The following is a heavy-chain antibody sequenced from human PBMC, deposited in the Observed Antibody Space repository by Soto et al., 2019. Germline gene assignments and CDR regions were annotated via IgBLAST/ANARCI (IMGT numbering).Heavy chain of an antibody. J-gene: IGHJ4*02. CDR1: GYTFTSYA. Sequence: ASVKVSCKASGYTFTSYAMHWVRQAPGQRLEWMGWINAGNGNTKYSQKFQGRVTITRDTSASTTYMELSSLRSEDTAVYYCARAVAVAADFDYWGQGTLVTVSS. V-gene: IGHV1-3*01. D-gene: IGHD6-19*01. CDR2: INAGNGNT. CDR3: ARAVAVAADFDY.